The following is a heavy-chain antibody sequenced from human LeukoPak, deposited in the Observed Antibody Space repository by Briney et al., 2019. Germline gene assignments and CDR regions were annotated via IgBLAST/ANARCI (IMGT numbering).Heavy chain of an antibody. Sequence: ASVKVSCKASGYTFTSYGISWVRQAPGQGLEWMGWISAYNGNTNYAQKLQGRATMTTDTSTSTAYMELRSLRSDDTAVYYCAREPYCSGGSCYSDYWGQGTLVTVSS. CDR3: AREPYCSGGSCYSDY. V-gene: IGHV1-18*01. D-gene: IGHD2-15*01. CDR2: ISAYNGNT. J-gene: IGHJ4*02. CDR1: GYTFTSYG.